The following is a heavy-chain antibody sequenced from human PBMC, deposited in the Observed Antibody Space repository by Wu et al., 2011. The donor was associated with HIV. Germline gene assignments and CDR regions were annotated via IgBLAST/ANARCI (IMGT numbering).Heavy chain of an antibody. V-gene: IGHV1-69*05. CDR2: IIPIFGTT. D-gene: IGHD5-24*01. CDR3: ARAPGMATEFNY. Sequence: QVQLVQSGAEVKKPGSSVKVSCKASGGIFSSYTIIWVRQAPGQGLEWMGGIIPIFGTTKNAQKFQGRVTITTDESTSTVYMELSSLRSEDTAIYYCARAPGMATEFNYWGQGTLVTVSS. CDR1: GGIFSSYT. J-gene: IGHJ4*02.